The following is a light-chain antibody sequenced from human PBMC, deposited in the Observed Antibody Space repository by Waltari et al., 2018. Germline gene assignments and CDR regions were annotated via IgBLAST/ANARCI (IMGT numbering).Light chain of an antibody. Sequence: QSVLTQPPAASGTPGQRVTLSCSGDNSNIGTNFVHWYQQVPGAAPTRLIFRNNHRPAGVPDRFSGSTSGPSASLAITGLRSEDEAVYYCASWDGSMNGDWVFGGGTTLTVL. J-gene: IGLJ2*01. CDR3: ASWDGSMNGDWV. CDR2: RNN. V-gene: IGLV1-44*01. CDR1: NSNIGTNF.